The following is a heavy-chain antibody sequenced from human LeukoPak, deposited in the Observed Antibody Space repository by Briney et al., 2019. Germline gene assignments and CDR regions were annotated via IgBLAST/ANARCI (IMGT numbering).Heavy chain of an antibody. V-gene: IGHV3-23*01. Sequence: GGSLRLSCAASGFTFSSYAMSWVRQAPGKGLEWVSAISGSGGSTYYADSVKGRFTISRDNSMNTLYLHMNSLRAEDTAVYYCAKELQVDTRYNAFDIWGQGTMVTVSS. CDR1: GFTFSSYA. CDR3: AKELQVDTRYNAFDI. D-gene: IGHD3-16*02. CDR2: ISGSGGST. J-gene: IGHJ3*02.